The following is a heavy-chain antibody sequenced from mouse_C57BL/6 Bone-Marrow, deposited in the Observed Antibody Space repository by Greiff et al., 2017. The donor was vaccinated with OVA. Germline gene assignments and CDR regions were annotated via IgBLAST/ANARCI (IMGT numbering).Heavy chain of an antibody. J-gene: IGHJ3*01. CDR3: GRKAYGNLPWFAY. D-gene: IGHD2-10*02. Sequence: QVQLQQSGPGLVQPSQSLSITCTVSGFSLTSYGVHWVRQSPGKGLEWLGVIWSGGSTDYNAAFISRLSISKDNSKSQVFFKMNSLQADDTAIYYCGRKAYGNLPWFAYWGQGTLVTVSA. V-gene: IGHV2-2*01. CDR1: GFSLTSYG. CDR2: IWSGGST.